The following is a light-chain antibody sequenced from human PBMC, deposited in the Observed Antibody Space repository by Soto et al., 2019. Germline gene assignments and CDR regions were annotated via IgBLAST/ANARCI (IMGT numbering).Light chain of an antibody. CDR3: QSYDISLSGRV. V-gene: IGLV1-40*01. J-gene: IGLJ3*02. CDR2: GNN. CDR1: SSNIGAIYD. Sequence: QPVLTQPPSVSGAPGQRVTISCTGSSSNIGAIYDVHWYQQLPGTAPKLLIYGNNNRPSGVPDRFSGSKSGTSASLAITGLQAEDEADYYCQSYDISLSGRVFGGGTKLTVL.